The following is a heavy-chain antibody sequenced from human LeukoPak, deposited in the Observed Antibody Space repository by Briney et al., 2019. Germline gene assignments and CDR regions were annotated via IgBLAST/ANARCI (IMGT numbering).Heavy chain of an antibody. CDR2: INTGSGNT. D-gene: IGHD1-26*01. CDR3: ARGYSGCFHY. CDR1: GYTFTGYA. Sequence: GASVNASCKASGYTFTGYALHWVRQAPGQGLEWMGWINTGSGNTKYSQRFQDRVTITMDTSASTVYMEMNDLGSEDTAVYYCARGYSGCFHYWGQGALVTVSS. J-gene: IGHJ4*02. V-gene: IGHV1-3*04.